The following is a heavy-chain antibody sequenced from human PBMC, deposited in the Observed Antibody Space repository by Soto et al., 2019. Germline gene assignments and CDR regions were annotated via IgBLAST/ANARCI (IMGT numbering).Heavy chain of an antibody. J-gene: IGHJ6*02. CDR3: AKDLDRVGSGWLYYYYGMDV. V-gene: IGHV3-21*04. CDR1: GFTFSGYS. D-gene: IGHD6-19*01. CDR2: ISSSSSYI. Sequence: GGSLRLSCAASGFTFSGYSMNWVRQAPGKGLEWVSSISSSSSYINYAVSVRGRFTISRDNAKNSLYLQMNSLRAEDTAVYYCAKDLDRVGSGWLYYYYGMDVWGQGTTVTVSS.